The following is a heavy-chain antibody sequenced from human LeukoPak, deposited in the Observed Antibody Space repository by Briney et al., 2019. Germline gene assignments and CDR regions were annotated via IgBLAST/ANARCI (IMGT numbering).Heavy chain of an antibody. CDR3: ARIGDGYNYYYFDS. D-gene: IGHD5-24*01. Sequence: AETLSLTCTVSGGSISSYYWSWIRQPPGKGLEWIGYVFYSGSTKYNPSLKSRVAISVDTSKNQFSLKLSSVTAADTAVYYCARIGDGYNYYYFDSWGQGTLVTVSS. CDR2: VFYSGST. V-gene: IGHV4-59*01. CDR1: GGSISSYY. J-gene: IGHJ4*02.